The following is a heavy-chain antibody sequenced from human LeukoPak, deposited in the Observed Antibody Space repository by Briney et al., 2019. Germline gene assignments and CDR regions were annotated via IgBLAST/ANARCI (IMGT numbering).Heavy chain of an antibody. J-gene: IGHJ4*02. Sequence: GGSLRLSCAASGFTFSSYSMISVRQDPGNGLEWVSSISSSGTTIYYAESVKGRFTIARDNAKYSLYLQMNSLAVEDTAVYDCAGDWGPGYFYYWGQGTLVTVSS. D-gene: IGHD7-27*01. CDR2: ISSSGTTI. CDR3: AGDWGPGYFYY. V-gene: IGHV3-21*01. CDR1: GFTFSSYS.